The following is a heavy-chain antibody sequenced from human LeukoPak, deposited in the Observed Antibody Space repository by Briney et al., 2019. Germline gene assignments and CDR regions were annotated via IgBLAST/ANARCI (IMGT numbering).Heavy chain of an antibody. CDR1: GFTFSSYS. J-gene: IGHJ4*02. CDR3: ARPLGGYFDY. CDR2: ISSSSSYI. Sequence: PGGSLRLSCAASGFTFSSYSMNWVRQAPGKGLEWVSYISSSSSYIYYADSVKGRFTISRDNAKNSLYLQMNNLRAEDTAVYYCARPLGGYFDYWGQGTLVTVSS. V-gene: IGHV3-21*05. D-gene: IGHD3-16*01.